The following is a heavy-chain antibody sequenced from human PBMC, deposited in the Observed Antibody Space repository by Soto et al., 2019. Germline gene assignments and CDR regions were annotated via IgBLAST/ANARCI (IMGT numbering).Heavy chain of an antibody. V-gene: IGHV1-18*01. CDR3: AKYCSGGSCYWGAPDAFDI. D-gene: IGHD2-15*01. J-gene: IGHJ3*02. Sequence: GASVKVSCKASGYTFTSYGISWVRQAPGQGLEWMGWISAYNGNTNYVQRLQGRVTMTTDTSTSTAYMELRSLRSDDTAVYYCAKYCSGGSCYWGAPDAFDIWGQGTMVTVSS. CDR2: ISAYNGNT. CDR1: GYTFTSYG.